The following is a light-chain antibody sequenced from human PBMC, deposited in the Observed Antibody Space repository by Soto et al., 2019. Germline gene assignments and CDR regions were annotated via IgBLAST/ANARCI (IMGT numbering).Light chain of an antibody. CDR1: QSMNDW. V-gene: IGKV1-5*01. CDR3: LRYNAFSQT. CDR2: DAS. J-gene: IGKJ1*01. Sequence: DLQMTQSPSTLSASLGDRVTITCRASQSMNDWLAWYQQKPGKAPKVLIYDASSLQSGVPSRFSGSRSGTEFTLTIDSLQPDDVATYYCLRYNAFSQTFGQGTKVDIK.